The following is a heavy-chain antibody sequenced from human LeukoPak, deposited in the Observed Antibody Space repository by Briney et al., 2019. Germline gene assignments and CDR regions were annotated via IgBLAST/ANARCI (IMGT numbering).Heavy chain of an antibody. J-gene: IGHJ4*02. CDR3: AIDQDGYIYNRFDF. D-gene: IGHD5-24*01. CDR1: GFTFSSYG. V-gene: IGHV3-30*03. Sequence: PGGSLRLSCAASGFTFSSYGMHWVRQAPGKGLEWVAVISYDGSNKYYADSVKGRFTISRDNSKNTLYLQMNSLRAEDTAVYYCAIDQDGYIYNRFDFWGQGSLVTVSS. CDR2: ISYDGSNK.